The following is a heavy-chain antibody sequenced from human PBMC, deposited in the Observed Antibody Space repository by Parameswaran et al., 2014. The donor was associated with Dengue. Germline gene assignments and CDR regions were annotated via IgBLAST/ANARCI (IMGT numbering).Heavy chain of an antibody. CDR3: GRDVVSSGGDHWYFDL. J-gene: IGHJ2*01. CDR2: IIPMSGTT. V-gene: IGHV1-69*01. D-gene: IGHD3-10*01. Sequence: SWVRQAPGQGLEWMGGIIPMSGTTNYAQKFQGRVSIIADESTNKVYMELSSLRSEDTAVYYCGRDVVSSGGDHWYFDLWGRGTLVTVSS.